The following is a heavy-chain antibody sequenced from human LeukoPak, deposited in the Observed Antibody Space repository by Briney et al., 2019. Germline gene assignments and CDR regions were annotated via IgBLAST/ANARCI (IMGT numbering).Heavy chain of an antibody. CDR1: GFTFSDYW. Sequence: PGGSLRLSCTASGFTFSDYWMSWVRQAPGKGLEWVVNIKQDGSEKYYVDSVRGRFTISRDNSKNSLYLQMNSLRAEDTAVYYCARGYGLAYWGQGTLVTVSS. J-gene: IGHJ4*02. V-gene: IGHV3-7*03. CDR3: ARGYGLAY. D-gene: IGHD1-1*01. CDR2: IKQDGSEK.